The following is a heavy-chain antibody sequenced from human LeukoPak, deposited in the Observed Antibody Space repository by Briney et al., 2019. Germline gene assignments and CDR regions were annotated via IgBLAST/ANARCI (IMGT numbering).Heavy chain of an antibody. Sequence: SETLSLTCAVYGGPFSGYYWSWIRQPPGKGLEWIGEINHSGSTNYNPSLKSRVTISVDTSKNQFSLKLSSVTAADTAVYYCARRLMIVRGFDYWGQGTLVTVSS. CDR3: ARRLMIVRGFDY. CDR2: INHSGST. J-gene: IGHJ4*02. CDR1: GGPFSGYY. D-gene: IGHD3-22*01. V-gene: IGHV4-34*01.